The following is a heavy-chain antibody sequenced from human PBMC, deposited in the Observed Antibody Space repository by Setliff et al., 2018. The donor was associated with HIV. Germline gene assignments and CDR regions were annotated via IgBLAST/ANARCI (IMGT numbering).Heavy chain of an antibody. D-gene: IGHD3-10*01. CDR3: ARRAKDASARTYNYFDS. J-gene: IGHJ5*01. Sequence: PGESLTISCEGFGYTFTNHWIAWVRQMPGKGLEWMGVIYPGDSDTRYSPSFQGQVPISADKSIGTAYLQWSRVRSSDTAIYYCARRAKDASARTYNYFDSWGQGTRVTVS. V-gene: IGHV5-51*01. CDR1: GYTFTNHW. CDR2: IYPGDSDT.